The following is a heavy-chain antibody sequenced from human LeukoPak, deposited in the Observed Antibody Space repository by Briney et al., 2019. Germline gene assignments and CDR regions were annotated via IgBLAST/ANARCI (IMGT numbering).Heavy chain of an antibody. V-gene: IGHV4-34*01. J-gene: IGHJ5*02. Sequence: SETLSLTCAVYGGSFSGYYWSWIRQPPGKGLEWIGEINHSGSTNYNPSLKSRVTISVDTSKNQFSLKLSSVTAADTAVYYCARGSLSADFWSGYYKARTSYWFDPWGQGTLVTVSS. CDR1: GGSFSGYY. CDR2: INHSGST. CDR3: ARGSLSADFWSGYYKARTSYWFDP. D-gene: IGHD3-3*01.